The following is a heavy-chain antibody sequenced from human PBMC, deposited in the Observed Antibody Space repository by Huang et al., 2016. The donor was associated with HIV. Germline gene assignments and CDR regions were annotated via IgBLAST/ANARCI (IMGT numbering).Heavy chain of an antibody. V-gene: IGHV5-51*01. CDR3: ARQGVGDFVVEPTGLGAFDI. D-gene: IGHD2-2*01. CDR1: GYTFNGYW. J-gene: IGHJ3*02. Sequence: EVQLVQSGAVVKKPGESLKISCKGSGYTFNGYWIGWVRQMPGKGLEWMGIIYPGDSDTTYSPSFQGQCTISADKSISTAYVQWSGLKASDTAMYYCARQGVGDFVVEPTGLGAFDIWGQGTMVTVSS. CDR2: IYPGDSDT.